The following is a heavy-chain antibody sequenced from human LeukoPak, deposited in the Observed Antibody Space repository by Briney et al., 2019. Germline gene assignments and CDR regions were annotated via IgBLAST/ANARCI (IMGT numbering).Heavy chain of an antibody. J-gene: IGHJ4*02. V-gene: IGHV3-23*01. CDR3: DPTEAAAGD. CDR1: GFTFNTFG. D-gene: IGHD6-13*01. Sequence: PGGSLRLSCAASGFTFNTFGISWVRQAPGKGLEWVSGISGSGDTTNYADSVRGRFTISRDNSKNTLYLQMNSLRAEDTAVYYCDPTEAAAGDWGQGTLVTVSS. CDR2: ISGSGDTT.